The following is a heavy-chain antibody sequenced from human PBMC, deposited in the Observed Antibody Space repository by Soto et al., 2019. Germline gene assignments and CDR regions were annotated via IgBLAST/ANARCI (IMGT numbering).Heavy chain of an antibody. CDR1: GFTFSSYA. CDR2: ISYDGSNK. CDR3: ARSTSKETEYFQH. J-gene: IGHJ1*01. V-gene: IGHV3-30-3*01. D-gene: IGHD4-4*01. Sequence: VQLVESGGGVVQPGRSLRLSCAASGFTFSSYAMHWVRQAPGKGLEWVAVISYDGSNKYYADSVKGRFTISRDNSKNTLYLQMNSLRAEDTAVYYCARSTSKETEYFQHWGQGTLVTVSS.